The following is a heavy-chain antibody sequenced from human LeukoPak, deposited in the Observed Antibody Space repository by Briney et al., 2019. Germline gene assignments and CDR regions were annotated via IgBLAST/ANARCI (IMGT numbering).Heavy chain of an antibody. D-gene: IGHD5-18*01. J-gene: IGHJ6*03. CDR2: ISSSSSYI. Sequence: PGGSLRLSCAASGFTSSSYSMNWVRQAPGKGLEWVSSISSSSSYIYYADSVKGRFTISRDNAKNSLYLQMNSLRAEDTAVYYCAREPVDTAMVTILNYYYYYMDVWGKGTTVTVSS. CDR3: AREPVDTAMVTILNYYYYYMDV. CDR1: GFTSSSYS. V-gene: IGHV3-21*01.